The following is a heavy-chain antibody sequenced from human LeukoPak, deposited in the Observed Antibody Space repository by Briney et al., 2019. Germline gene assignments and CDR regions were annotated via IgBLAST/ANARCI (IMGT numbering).Heavy chain of an antibody. V-gene: IGHV4-39*07. J-gene: IGHJ4*02. D-gene: IGHD5-12*01. CDR3: ARYHSGYDDY. CDR2: IYYSGST. CDR1: GGSVSISSYY. Sequence: PSETLSLTCTVSGGSVSISSYYWGWIRQPPGKGLEWIGSIYYSGSTFYNPSLKSRVTISVDTSKNQFSLKLSSVTAADTALYYCARYHSGYDDYWGQGTLVTVSS.